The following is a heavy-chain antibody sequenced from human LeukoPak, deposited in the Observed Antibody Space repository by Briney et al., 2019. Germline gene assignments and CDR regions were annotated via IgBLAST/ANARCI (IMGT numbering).Heavy chain of an antibody. V-gene: IGHV1-18*01. CDR2: ISAYNGNT. CDR1: GYTFTSYG. D-gene: IGHD6-13*01. Sequence: EASVKVSCKASGYTFTSYGISWVRQAPGQGLEWMGWISAYNGNTNYAQKLQGRVTMTTDTSTRTAYIELRTLRSDDTAVYYCPRDPDPPAWYSSSWYYYYYGMDVWGQGTTVTVSS. CDR3: PRDPDPPAWYSSSWYYYYYGMDV. J-gene: IGHJ6*02.